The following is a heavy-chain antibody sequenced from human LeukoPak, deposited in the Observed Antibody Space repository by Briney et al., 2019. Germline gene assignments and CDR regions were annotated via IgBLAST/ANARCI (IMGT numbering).Heavy chain of an antibody. Sequence: SETLSLTCAVYGGSFSGYYWSWIRQPPGKGLEWIGEINHSGSTNYNPSLKSRVTISVDTSKNQLSLKLSSVTAADTAVYYCASSSGRHPVDYWGQGTLVTVSS. D-gene: IGHD6-6*01. V-gene: IGHV4-34*01. CDR2: INHSGST. J-gene: IGHJ4*02. CDR1: GGSFSGYY. CDR3: ASSSGRHPVDY.